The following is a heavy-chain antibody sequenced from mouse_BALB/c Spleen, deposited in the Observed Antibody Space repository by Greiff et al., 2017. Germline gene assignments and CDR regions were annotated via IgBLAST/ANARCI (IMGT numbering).Heavy chain of an antibody. CDR2: IDPENGDT. CDR3: NAWGNYGY. J-gene: IGHJ2*01. Sequence: EVQLQQSGAELVRSGASVKLSCTASGFNIKDYYMHWVKQRPEQGLEWIGWIDPENGDTEYAPKFQGKATMTADTSSNTAYLQLSSLTSEDTAVYYCNAWGNYGYWGQGTTLTVSS. CDR1: GFNIKDYY. D-gene: IGHD2-1*01. V-gene: IGHV14-4*02.